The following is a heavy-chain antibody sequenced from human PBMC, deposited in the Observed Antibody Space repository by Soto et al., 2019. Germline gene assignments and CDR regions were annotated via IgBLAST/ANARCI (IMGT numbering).Heavy chain of an antibody. Sequence: EVQLVDSGGGLVQPGRSLRLSCAASGFTFSNYRMNWVRQAPGKGLEWVSYISDSSRTIYYADSVKGRFTISRDNAKNSLYLQMNSLRDEDTALYYCARAFDYWGQGTLVTVSS. V-gene: IGHV3-48*02. CDR2: ISDSSRTI. CDR1: GFTFSNYR. J-gene: IGHJ4*01. CDR3: ARAFDY.